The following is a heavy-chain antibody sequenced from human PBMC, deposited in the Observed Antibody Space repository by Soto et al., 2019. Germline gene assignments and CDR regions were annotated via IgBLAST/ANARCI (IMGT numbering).Heavy chain of an antibody. V-gene: IGHV3-30*03. CDR1: GFTINRFG. CDR3: ASVADY. J-gene: IGHJ4*02. D-gene: IGHD2-21*01. Sequence: QVRLVESGGGVVEPGRSLRLSCVASGFTINRFGMEWVRQAPGKGLEWVALISSDGRNEYYSDSVKGRFTISRDMSKNTVYLQMNSLRVEDTSVYDCASVADYWGQGTLVTVSS. CDR2: ISSDGRNE.